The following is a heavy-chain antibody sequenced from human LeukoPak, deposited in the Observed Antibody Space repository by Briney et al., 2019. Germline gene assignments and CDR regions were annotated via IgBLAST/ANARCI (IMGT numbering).Heavy chain of an antibody. CDR3: ATDLNSGSYSPDRYGMDA. J-gene: IGHJ6*02. CDR2: FHPEDGET. CDR1: GYTLTELS. Sequence: ASVKVSCKVSGYTLTELSMHWVRQAPGKGLEWMGGFHPEDGETIYAQKFQGRVTMTEDTSTDTAYMELSSLRSEDTAVYYCATDLNSGSYSPDRYGMDAWGQGTTVTVSS. V-gene: IGHV1-24*01. D-gene: IGHD1-26*01.